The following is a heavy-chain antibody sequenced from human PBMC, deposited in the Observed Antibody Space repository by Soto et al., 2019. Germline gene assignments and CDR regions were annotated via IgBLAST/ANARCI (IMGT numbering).Heavy chain of an antibody. Sequence: QVQLVQSGAEVKKPGASVKVSCKASGYTFSSYYMHWVRQAPGQGLEWMGIINPSGGSTSYAQKFQGRVTMTRDTSTSTVYMELSSLRCDDTAVYYCARENGPNDYWGQGTLVTVSS. D-gene: IGHD1-1*01. CDR2: INPSGGST. J-gene: IGHJ4*02. V-gene: IGHV1-46*03. CDR3: ARENGPNDY. CDR1: GYTFSSYY.